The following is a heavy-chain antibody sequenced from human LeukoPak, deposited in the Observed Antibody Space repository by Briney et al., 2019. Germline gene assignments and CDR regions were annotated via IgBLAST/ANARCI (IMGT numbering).Heavy chain of an antibody. Sequence: KPGGSLRLSCAASGFTFSTYSMNWVRQAPGKGLEWVSVISSSSTYIYYSDSVRGRFTISRDNAKNSLYLQMNSLRAEDTAVYYCARGDLHGAYFDYWDQGALVTVSS. V-gene: IGHV3-21*01. CDR2: ISSSSTYI. CDR1: GFTFSTYS. CDR3: ARGDLHGAYFDY. D-gene: IGHD4-11*01. J-gene: IGHJ4*02.